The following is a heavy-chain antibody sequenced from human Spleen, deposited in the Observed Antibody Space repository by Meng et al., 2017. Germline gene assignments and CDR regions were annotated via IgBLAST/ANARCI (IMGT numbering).Heavy chain of an antibody. V-gene: IGHV1-8*01. CDR1: GYTFTSYD. CDR2: MYPNNGDT. CDR3: AQVGQAGTF. Sequence: QVQVVKAGAEVKDPGAAGKVSCKASGYTFTSYDIKWVRQAAGKGGEWMGWMYPNNGDTEYAQKFRGRVTMPRNTSISTDYIELRGLGSEDAAVYYCAQVGQAGTFWGQGTLVTVSS. D-gene: IGHD6-19*01. J-gene: IGHJ4*02.